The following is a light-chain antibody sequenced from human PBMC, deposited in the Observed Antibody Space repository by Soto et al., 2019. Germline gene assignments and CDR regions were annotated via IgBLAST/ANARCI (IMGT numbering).Light chain of an antibody. CDR2: GAS. CDR3: QQYNNWRRT. V-gene: IGKV3-15*01. J-gene: IGKJ1*01. CDR1: ESVTSS. Sequence: DILMTQSPTTLSVSPGERATLSCRASESVTSSRLAWYQQKPGQPPRLLIYGASTRATGIPARFSGSGSGTEFTLTISGLQSEDFAVYYCQQYNNWRRTFGQGTKVDIK.